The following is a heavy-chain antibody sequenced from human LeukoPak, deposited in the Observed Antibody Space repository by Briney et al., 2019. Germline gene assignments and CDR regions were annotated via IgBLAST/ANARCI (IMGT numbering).Heavy chain of an antibody. Sequence: GGSLRLSCAASGFTFSSYAMHWVRQAPGKGLEWVAVISYDGSNKYYADSVKGRFTISRDNSKNPLYLQMNSLRAEDTAVYYCAKDERNWNYNLASQTYDWGQGTLVTVSS. D-gene: IGHD1-7*01. CDR3: AKDERNWNYNLASQTYD. CDR2: ISYDGSNK. CDR1: GFTFSSYA. V-gene: IGHV3-30-3*01. J-gene: IGHJ4*02.